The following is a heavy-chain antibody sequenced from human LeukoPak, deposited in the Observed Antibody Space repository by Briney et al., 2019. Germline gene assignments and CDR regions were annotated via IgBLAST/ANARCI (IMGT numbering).Heavy chain of an antibody. CDR3: ARQTDYYGSGSYYGVFDP. CDR2: IYYSGST. CDR1: GGSISSGGYF. Sequence: PSETLSLTCTVSGGSISSGGYFWSWIRQHPGKGLEWIGYIYYSGSTYYNLSLKSRVTISVDTSKTQFSLKLSSVTAADTAVYYCARQTDYYGSGSYYGVFDPWGQGTLVTVSS. V-gene: IGHV4-39*01. J-gene: IGHJ5*02. D-gene: IGHD3-10*01.